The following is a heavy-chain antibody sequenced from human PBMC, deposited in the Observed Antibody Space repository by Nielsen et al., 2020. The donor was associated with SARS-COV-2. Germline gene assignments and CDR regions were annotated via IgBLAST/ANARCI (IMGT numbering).Heavy chain of an antibody. CDR2: IYHSGST. CDR3: ARVSSDYYGSGSYEDY. CDR1: GGSISSSNW. V-gene: IGHV4-4*02. D-gene: IGHD3-10*01. Sequence: GSLRLSCAVSGGSISSSNWWSWVRQPPGKGLEWIGEIYHSGSTNYNPSLKSRVTISVDKSKNQFSLKLSSVTAADTAVYYCARVSSDYYGSGSYEDYWGQGTLVTVSS. J-gene: IGHJ4*02.